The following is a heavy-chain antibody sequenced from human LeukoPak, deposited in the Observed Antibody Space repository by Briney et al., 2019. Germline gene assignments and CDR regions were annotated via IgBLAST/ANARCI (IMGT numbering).Heavy chain of an antibody. V-gene: IGHV1-69*06. D-gene: IGHD3-10*01. CDR2: IIPIFGTA. J-gene: IGHJ6*03. CDR3: ARVSYYYGSGSYLTVTTGYYYMDV. Sequence: ASVKVSCKASGGTFSSYAISWVRQAPGQGLEWMGGIIPIFGTANYAQKFQGRVTITADKSTSTAYMELSSLRSEDTAVYYCARVSYYYGSGSYLTVTTGYYYMDVWGKGTTVTVSS. CDR1: GGTFSSYA.